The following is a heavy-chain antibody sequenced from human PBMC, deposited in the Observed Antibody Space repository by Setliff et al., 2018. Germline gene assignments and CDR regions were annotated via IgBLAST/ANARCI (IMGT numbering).Heavy chain of an antibody. D-gene: IGHD5-18*01. CDR3: ARLDTNTYATFDY. Sequence: PSEILSLTCAVSGFSIISNYYWAWIRQPPGKGLEWIGSVLHSGRTPYNPSLKSRVTISADTSKNQFSLKLPSVTAADTAVYYCARLDTNTYATFDYWGQGTLVTVSS. V-gene: IGHV4-38-2*01. J-gene: IGHJ4*02. CDR1: GFSIISNYY. CDR2: VLHSGRT.